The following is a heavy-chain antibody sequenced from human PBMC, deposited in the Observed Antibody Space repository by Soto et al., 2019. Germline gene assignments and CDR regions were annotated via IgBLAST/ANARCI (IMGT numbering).Heavy chain of an antibody. D-gene: IGHD6-13*01. J-gene: IGHJ4*02. V-gene: IGHV1-69*08. CDR2: IIPILGIA. CDR1: GGTFSSYT. Sequence: QVQLVQSGAEVKKPGSSVKVSCKASGGTFSSYTISWVRQAPGQGLEWMGRIIPILGIANYAQKFQGRVTITADKSTSTAYMELSSLRSEDTTVYYCATEGGIAAAGTRGWGQGTLVTVSS. CDR3: ATEGGIAAAGTRG.